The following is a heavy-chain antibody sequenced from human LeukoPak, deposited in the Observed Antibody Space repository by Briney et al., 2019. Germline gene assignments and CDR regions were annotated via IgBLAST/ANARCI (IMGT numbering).Heavy chain of an antibody. CDR3: ARGDYGDYFDY. D-gene: IGHD4-17*01. CDR2: INTDGSTI. Sequence: GGSLRLSCAASGFTFGNYWMHLVRQVPGKGLVWVSRINTDGSTITYADSVKGRCTISRDNAKNKVYLQMSSLRAEDTAVYYCARGDYGDYFDYWGQGTLIIVSS. CDR1: GFTFGNYW. V-gene: IGHV3-74*01. J-gene: IGHJ4*02.